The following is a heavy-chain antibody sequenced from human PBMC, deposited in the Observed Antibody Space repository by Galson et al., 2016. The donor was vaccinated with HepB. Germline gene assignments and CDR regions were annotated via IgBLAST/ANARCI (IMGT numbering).Heavy chain of an antibody. Sequence: SVKVSCKASGYTFNTYNMHWVRRAPGQGLEWMGIIKPSGGNTIYAQKFQDRITMTRDTSTSTVYMELISLSSEDTAVYYCARGLDHSFYFDYWGQGTLLTVSS. V-gene: IGHV1-46*02. CDR2: IKPSGGNT. D-gene: IGHD1-14*01. CDR3: ARGLDHSFYFDY. J-gene: IGHJ4*02. CDR1: GYTFNTYN.